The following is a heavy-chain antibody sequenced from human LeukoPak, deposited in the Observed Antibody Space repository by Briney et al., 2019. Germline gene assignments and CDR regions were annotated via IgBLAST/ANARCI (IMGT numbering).Heavy chain of an antibody. CDR2: ISGSGGST. CDR3: AKVRYFDWLLSLAGFDY. D-gene: IGHD3-9*01. J-gene: IGHJ4*02. CDR1: GFTFSSYA. V-gene: IGHV3-23*01. Sequence: PGGSLRLSCAASGFTFSSYAMSWVRQAPGKGLEWVSAISGSGGSTHYADSVKGRFTISRDNSKNTLYLQMNSLRAEDTAVYYCAKVRYFDWLLSLAGFDYWGQGTLVTVSS.